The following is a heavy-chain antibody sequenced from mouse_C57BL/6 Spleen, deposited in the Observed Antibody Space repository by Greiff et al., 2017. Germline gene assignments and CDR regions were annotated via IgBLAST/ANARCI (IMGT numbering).Heavy chain of an antibody. Sequence: VQLQQPGAELVKPGASVKLSCKASGYTFTSYWMQWVKPRPGQGLEWIGEIDPSDSYTNYHQKFKGKATLTVDTSSSTAYMQLSSLTSEDSAVYYCATIITTVVATNYFDYWGQGTTLTVSS. CDR1: GYTFTSYW. D-gene: IGHD1-1*01. CDR2: IDPSDSYT. J-gene: IGHJ2*01. CDR3: ATIITTVVATNYFDY. V-gene: IGHV1-50*01.